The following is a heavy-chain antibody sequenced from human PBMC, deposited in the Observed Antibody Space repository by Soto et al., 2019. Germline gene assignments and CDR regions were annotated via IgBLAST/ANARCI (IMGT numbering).Heavy chain of an antibody. CDR2: IGTTGHP. V-gene: IGHV3-13*05. D-gene: IGHD6-19*01. CDR3: ARGSSGWYADLDY. CDR1: GFTFDNYD. J-gene: IGHJ4*01. Sequence: EVQLVESGGGLMRPGGSLRLSCTASGFTFDNYDMHWVRQRAGKGLEWVAAIGTTGHPYYPGSGKGRFTISRENVKNSLFLQVNDLKAGDTAVYYGARGSSGWYADLDYWGHGTLVTVSA.